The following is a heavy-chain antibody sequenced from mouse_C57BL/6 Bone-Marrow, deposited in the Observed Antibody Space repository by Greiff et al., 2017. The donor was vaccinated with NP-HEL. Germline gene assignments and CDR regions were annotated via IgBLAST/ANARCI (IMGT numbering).Heavy chain of an antibody. D-gene: IGHD1-1*01. CDR1: GYTFTDYY. CDR2: IYPGSGNT. J-gene: IGHJ4*01. V-gene: IGHV1-76*01. CDR3: ARWGTTVVADAMDY. Sequence: QVQLKESGAELVRPGASVKLSCKASGYTFTDYYINWVKQRPGQGLEWIARIYPGSGNTYYNEKFKGKATLTAEKSSSTAYMQLSSLTSEDSAVYFCARWGTTVVADAMDYWGQGTSVTVSS.